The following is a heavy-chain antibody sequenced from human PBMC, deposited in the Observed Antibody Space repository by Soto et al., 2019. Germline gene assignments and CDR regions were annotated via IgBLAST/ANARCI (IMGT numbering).Heavy chain of an antibody. V-gene: IGHV3-21*01. D-gene: IGHD3-22*01. J-gene: IGHJ4*02. CDR3: ARDYYYDSSGYYAGFDY. CDR2: ISSSSSYI. CDR1: GFTFSSYS. Sequence: GSLRLSCAASGFTFSSYSMNWVRQAPGKGLEWVSSISSSSSYIYYADSVKGRFTISRDNAKNSLYLQMNSLRAEDTAVYYCARDYYYDSSGYYAGFDYWGQGTLVTVPQ.